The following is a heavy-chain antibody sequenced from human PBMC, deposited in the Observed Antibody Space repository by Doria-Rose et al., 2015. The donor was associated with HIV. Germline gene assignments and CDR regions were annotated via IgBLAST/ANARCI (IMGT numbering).Heavy chain of an antibody. D-gene: IGHD4-17*01. Sequence: SGLTFSSYAMHWVRQAPGKGLEWVAVISYDGTNKYYSDSVKGRFTISRDNSKFTLYLQMNNLRAEDTAVYYCARDWDDYGDFDYGGRGTLVIVSS. CDR2: ISYDGTNK. V-gene: IGHV3-30-3*01. CDR1: GLTFSSYA. CDR3: ARDWDDYGDFDY. J-gene: IGHJ4*02.